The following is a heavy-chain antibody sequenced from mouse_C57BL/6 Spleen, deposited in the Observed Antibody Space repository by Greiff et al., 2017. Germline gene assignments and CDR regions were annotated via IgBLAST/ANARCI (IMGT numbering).Heavy chain of an antibody. V-gene: IGHV1-26*01. D-gene: IGHD4-1*02. CDR2: INPNNGGT. J-gene: IGHJ3*01. CDR1: GYTFTDYY. Sequence: EVQLQQSGPELVKPGASVKISCKASGYTFTDYYMNWVKQSHGKSLEWIGDINPNNGGTSYNQKFKGKATLTVDKSSSTAYMELRSLTSEDSAVYYCARRGATGKGFAYWGQGTLVTVSA. CDR3: ARRGATGKGFAY.